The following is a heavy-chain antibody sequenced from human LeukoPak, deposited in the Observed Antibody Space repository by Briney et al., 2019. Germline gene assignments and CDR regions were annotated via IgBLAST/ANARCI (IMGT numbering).Heavy chain of an antibody. V-gene: IGHV3-30*03. D-gene: IGHD5-24*01. CDR3: AFGQADGGKQYPLDY. CDR1: GFTFSNYG. J-gene: IGHJ4*02. Sequence: GRSLRRSCAASGFTFSNYGMHWLRQAPGEGLEWVAVISYDGSNKYYADSVKGRFTISRDNSKNTLYLQMNSLRAEDTAVYYCAFGQADGGKQYPLDYWGQGTLVTVSS. CDR2: ISYDGSNK.